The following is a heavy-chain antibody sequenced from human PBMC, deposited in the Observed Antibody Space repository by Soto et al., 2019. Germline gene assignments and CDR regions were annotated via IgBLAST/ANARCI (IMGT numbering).Heavy chain of an antibody. J-gene: IGHJ6*02. V-gene: IGHV3-23*01. D-gene: IGHD2-21*02. CDR1: GFTFSSYE. CDR3: AKERSLVVTAMDV. CDR2: VRGSGGST. Sequence: EVQLLESGGGLVQPGGSLRLSCAASGFTFSSYEMSWVRQAPGKGLEWVSVVRGSGGSTYYADSVQCRFTISRDNSKNTVYLQMNSLRAEDPAIYYCAKERSLVVTAMDVWGQGTTVTVSS.